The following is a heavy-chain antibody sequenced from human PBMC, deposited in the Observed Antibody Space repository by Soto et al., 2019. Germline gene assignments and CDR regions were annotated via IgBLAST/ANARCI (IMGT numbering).Heavy chain of an antibody. CDR1: GFTFSNYW. D-gene: IGHD1-1*01. V-gene: IGHV3-74*01. CDR2: VSDDGTRE. CDR3: VRGNNVWRGVDY. Sequence: PGGSLRLSCAASGFTFSNYWMHWVRQVPGKGLAWVSRVSDDGTRENYADSVKGRFTLSRDNARDTLYLQMSSLRAEDTAVYWCVRGNNVWRGVDYWGQGTQVTVSS. J-gene: IGHJ4*02.